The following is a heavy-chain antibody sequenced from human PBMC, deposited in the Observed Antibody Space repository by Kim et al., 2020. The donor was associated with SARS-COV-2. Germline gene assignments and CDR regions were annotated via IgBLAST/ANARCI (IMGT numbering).Heavy chain of an antibody. CDR1: GYTFTSYA. J-gene: IGHJ4*02. Sequence: ASVKVSCKASGYTFTSYAMHWVRQAPGQWLEWMGWINAVNGNTKYSQKFQGRVTITRDTSASTAYMELGSLRSEDTAVYYCAGDQFRAWEPAYWGQGTLVTLSS. CDR3: AGDQFRAWEPAY. D-gene: IGHD1-26*01. CDR2: INAVNGNT. V-gene: IGHV1-3*01.